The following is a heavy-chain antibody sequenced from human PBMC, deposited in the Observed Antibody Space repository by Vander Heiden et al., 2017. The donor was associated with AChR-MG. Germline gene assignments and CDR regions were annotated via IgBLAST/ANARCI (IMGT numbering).Heavy chain of an antibody. CDR3: TRGGITIFGVVIRGYYYYYMDV. Sequence: EVQLVESGGGMVKPGRSLRLSCTASGFPFGDYAMSWFRQAPGKGLEWVGFIRSKAYGGTTEYAASVKGRFTISRDDSKSIAYLQMNSLKTEDTAVYYCTRGGITIFGVVIRGYYYYYMDVWGKGTTVTVSS. D-gene: IGHD3-3*01. V-gene: IGHV3-49*05. J-gene: IGHJ6*03. CDR1: GFPFGDYA. CDR2: IRSKAYGGTT.